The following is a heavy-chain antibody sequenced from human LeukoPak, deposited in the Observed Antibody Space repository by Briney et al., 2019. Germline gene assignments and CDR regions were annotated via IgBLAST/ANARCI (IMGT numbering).Heavy chain of an antibody. J-gene: IGHJ6*02. V-gene: IGHV3-7*01. CDR3: ARGHYGMDV. CDR1: EFILSNWW. CDR2: IKPDGREN. Sequence: GGSLRLSCAASEFILSNWWMTWVRQAPGKGLEWVASIKPDGRENYYVDSVKGRVTVSRDNARSSLYLQMNSLRAEDTAVYYCARGHYGMDVWGQGTTVTVSS.